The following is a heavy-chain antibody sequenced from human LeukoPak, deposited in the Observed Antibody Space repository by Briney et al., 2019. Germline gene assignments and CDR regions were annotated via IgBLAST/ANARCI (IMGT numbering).Heavy chain of an antibody. CDR3: ATRHFDWLLSTADLDY. D-gene: IGHD3-9*01. J-gene: IGHJ4*02. CDR1: GFTFSSYA. CDR2: ISGSGGST. V-gene: IGHV3-23*01. Sequence: PGGSLRLSCAASGFTFSSYAMSWVRQAPGKGLEWVSAISGSGGSTYYADSVKGRFTISRDNSKNTLYLQMNSLRAEDTAVYYCATRHFDWLLSTADLDYWGQGTLVTVSS.